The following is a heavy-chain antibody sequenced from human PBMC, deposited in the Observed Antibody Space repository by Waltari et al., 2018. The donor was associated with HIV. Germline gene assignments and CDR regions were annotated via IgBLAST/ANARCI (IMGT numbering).Heavy chain of an antibody. V-gene: IGHV3-15*01. J-gene: IGHJ4*02. D-gene: IGHD3-10*01. CDR3: TSEEDYGSGSHFGY. Sequence: EVQLVESGGDLLKPGGCLRLSCAASGFTLNSVWMSWVRQAPGEGLEWVGRIKTKGDGGATDYAAAVKGRFTISRDDSKNTVYLQMNSLKIEDTAVYYCTSEEDYGSGSHFGYWGQGTQVTVSS. CDR2: IKTKGDGGAT. CDR1: GFTLNSVW.